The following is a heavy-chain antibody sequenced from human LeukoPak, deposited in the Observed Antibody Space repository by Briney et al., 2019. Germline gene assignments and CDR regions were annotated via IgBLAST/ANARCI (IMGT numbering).Heavy chain of an antibody. Sequence: SETLSLTCAVYGGSFSGYYWSWIRQPPGKELEGIGEINHSGSTNYNPSLKSRVTISVDTSKNQFSLKLSSVTAADTAVYYCARIAAVTTGNYYYYYMDVWGKGTTVTVSS. CDR3: ARIAAVTTGNYYYYYMDV. D-gene: IGHD4-17*01. CDR1: GGSFSGYY. J-gene: IGHJ6*03. V-gene: IGHV4-34*01. CDR2: INHSGST.